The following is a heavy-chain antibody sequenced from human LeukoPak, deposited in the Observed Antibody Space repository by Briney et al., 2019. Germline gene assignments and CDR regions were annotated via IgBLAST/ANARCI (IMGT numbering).Heavy chain of an antibody. D-gene: IGHD1-26*01. CDR3: AKLSEGASFDY. CDR2: ISGSGGST. J-gene: IGHJ4*02. Sequence: GGSLRLSCAASGFTFSSYAMSWVRRAPGKGLEWVSTISGSGGSTYYADSVKGRFTISRDNSKNTLYLQMNTLRAEDTAVYYCAKLSEGASFDYWGQGTLVTVSS. CDR1: GFTFSSYA. V-gene: IGHV3-23*01.